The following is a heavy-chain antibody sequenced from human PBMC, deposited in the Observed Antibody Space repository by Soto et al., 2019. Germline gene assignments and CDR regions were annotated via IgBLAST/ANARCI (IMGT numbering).Heavy chain of an antibody. CDR1: GDSIRSSGHY. CDR2: IYYSESR. CDR3: ARQVDVVGTKYFDS. J-gene: IGHJ4*02. Sequence: QVQLQESGPGLVKASETLSLTCTVSGDSIRSSGHYWGWIRQPPGKGLEWIASIYYSESRLYNPSLKSRASISVDTSRNQFSVKLTAVTTTDTAMYYCARQVDVVGTKYFDSWGQGTLVTVSS. V-gene: IGHV4-39*01. D-gene: IGHD5-12*01.